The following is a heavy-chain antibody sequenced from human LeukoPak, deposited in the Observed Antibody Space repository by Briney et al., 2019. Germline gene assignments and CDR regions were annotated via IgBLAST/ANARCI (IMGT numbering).Heavy chain of an antibody. Sequence: GGSLRLSCAASGFTFSSYAMSWVRQAPGKGLEWVSAISGSGGSTYYADSVKGRFTISRDNSKNTLYLQMNSLRAEDTAVYYCAKGNRYCSGGSRYSYHYYYGMDVWGQGTTVTVSS. CDR3: AKGNRYCSGGSRYSYHYYYGMDV. V-gene: IGHV3-23*01. J-gene: IGHJ6*02. CDR1: GFTFSSYA. D-gene: IGHD2-15*01. CDR2: ISGSGGST.